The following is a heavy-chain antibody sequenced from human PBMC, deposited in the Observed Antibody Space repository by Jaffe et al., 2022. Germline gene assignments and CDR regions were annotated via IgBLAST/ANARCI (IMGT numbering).Heavy chain of an antibody. CDR1: GFTFGDYA. Sequence: EVQLVESGGGLVQPGRSLRLSCTASGFTFGDYAMSWVRQAPGKGLEWVGFIRSKAYGGTTEYAASVKGRFTISRDDSKSIAYLQMNSLKTEDTAVYYCTRPMVRGVIALYWYFDLWGRGTLVTVSS. D-gene: IGHD3-10*01. CDR2: IRSKAYGGTT. CDR3: TRPMVRGVIALYWYFDL. J-gene: IGHJ2*01. V-gene: IGHV3-49*04.